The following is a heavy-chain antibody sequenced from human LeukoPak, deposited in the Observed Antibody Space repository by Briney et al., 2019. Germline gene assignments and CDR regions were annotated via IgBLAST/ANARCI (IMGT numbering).Heavy chain of an antibody. V-gene: IGHV1-69*13. CDR2: IIPIFGTA. CDR1: GGAFSSYA. CDR3: ARDRRYYYDSSGYTDAFDI. Sequence: SVKVSRKASGGAFSSYAISWVRQAPGQGLEWMGGIIPIFGTANYAQKFQGRVTITADESTSTAYMELSSLRSEDTAVYYCARDRRYYYDSSGYTDAFDIWGQGTMVTVSS. D-gene: IGHD3-22*01. J-gene: IGHJ3*02.